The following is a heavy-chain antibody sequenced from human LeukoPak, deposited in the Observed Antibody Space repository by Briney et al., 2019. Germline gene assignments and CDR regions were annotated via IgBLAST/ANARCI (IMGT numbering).Heavy chain of an antibody. D-gene: IGHD6-19*01. Sequence: GGSLRLSCTASGFTFSDYSMSWVRQAPGRGLEWVSAISHSGRFAFYADSVKGRFTISRDNSKNTLYLQMNSLRAEDTAVYYCAKHGVLDSSGWYSENYMDVWGKGTTVTVSS. J-gene: IGHJ6*03. CDR3: AKHGVLDSSGWYSENYMDV. V-gene: IGHV3-23*01. CDR1: GFTFSDYS. CDR2: ISHSGRFA.